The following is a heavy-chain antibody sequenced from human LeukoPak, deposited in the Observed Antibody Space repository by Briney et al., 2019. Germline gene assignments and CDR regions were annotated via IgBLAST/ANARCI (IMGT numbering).Heavy chain of an antibody. CDR1: GFTFDDYG. D-gene: IGHD6-19*01. CDR3: ARDIRLVYFDY. Sequence: GGSLRLSCAASGFTFDDYGMSWVRQAPGKGLEWVSGINWNGGSTGYADSVKGRFTISRDNAKNSLYPQMNSLRAEDTALYYCARDIRLVYFDYWGQGTLVTVSS. V-gene: IGHV3-20*04. CDR2: INWNGGST. J-gene: IGHJ4*02.